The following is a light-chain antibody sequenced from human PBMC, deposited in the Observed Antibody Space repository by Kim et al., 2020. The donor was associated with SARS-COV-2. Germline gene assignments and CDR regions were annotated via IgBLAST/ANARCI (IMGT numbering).Light chain of an antibody. CDR1: NSNIGSKT. Sequence: GQRVTISCSGSNSNIGSKTVNWYQQVPGPAPKLLIYLNSQRPSGVPDRFSGSKSGTSASLAISGLQSEDEADYYCATWDDSPDGPVFGGGTQLTVL. J-gene: IGLJ2*01. CDR3: ATWDDSPDGPV. V-gene: IGLV1-44*01. CDR2: LNS.